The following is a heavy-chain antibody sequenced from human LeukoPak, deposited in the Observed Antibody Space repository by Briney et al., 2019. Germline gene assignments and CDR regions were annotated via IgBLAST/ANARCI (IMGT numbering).Heavy chain of an antibody. CDR2: IIPILGIA. J-gene: IGHJ3*02. V-gene: IGHV1-69*04. CDR1: GGTFSSYA. D-gene: IGHD3-3*01. CDR3: ARDRILRRLEWSEAFDI. Sequence: ASVKVSCKASGGTFSSYAISWVRQAPGQGLEWMGRIIPILGIANYAQKFQGRVTITADKSTSTAYMELSSLRSEDTAVYYCARDRILRRLEWSEAFDIWGQGTMVTVSS.